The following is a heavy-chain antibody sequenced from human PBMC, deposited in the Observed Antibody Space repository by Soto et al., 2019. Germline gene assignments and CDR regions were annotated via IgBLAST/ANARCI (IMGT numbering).Heavy chain of an antibody. D-gene: IGHD3-10*01. Sequence: WGSLRVSCASSGFTFSSYAMTWVRQAPGKGLEWVSAISGSTGSTYYADSVEGRFTISRDNSKNALYLQMHSLRAEDTAVYYCAKTLVRGVGYGMDVWGQGTPVTVSS. V-gene: IGHV3-23*01. J-gene: IGHJ6*01. CDR3: AKTLVRGVGYGMDV. CDR1: GFTFSSYA. CDR2: ISGSTGST.